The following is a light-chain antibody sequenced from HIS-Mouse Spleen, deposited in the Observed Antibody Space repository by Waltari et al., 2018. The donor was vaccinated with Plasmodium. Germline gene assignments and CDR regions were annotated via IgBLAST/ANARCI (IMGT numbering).Light chain of an antibody. Sequence: DIQMTQSPSSLSASVGDRVTITCRASQSISSYLNWYQHKPGKAPKLLIYAASSLQSWVPSRFSGSGSGTDFTLTISSLQPEDFATYYCQQSYSTLYTVGQGTKLEIK. CDR1: QSISSY. CDR3: QQSYSTLYT. CDR2: AAS. J-gene: IGKJ2*01. V-gene: IGKV1-39*01.